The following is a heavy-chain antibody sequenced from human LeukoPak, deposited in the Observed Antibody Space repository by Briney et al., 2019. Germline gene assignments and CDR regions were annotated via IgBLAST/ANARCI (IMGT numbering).Heavy chain of an antibody. Sequence: PGGSLRLSCAASGFTFSSYSMNWVRQAPGKGLEWVSSISSSSYIYYADSVKGRFTISRDNAKNSLYLQMNSLRAEDTAVYYCARDRVGALSAFDIWGQGTMVTVSS. V-gene: IGHV3-21*01. CDR2: ISSSSYI. D-gene: IGHD1-26*01. CDR3: ARDRVGALSAFDI. J-gene: IGHJ3*02. CDR1: GFTFSSYS.